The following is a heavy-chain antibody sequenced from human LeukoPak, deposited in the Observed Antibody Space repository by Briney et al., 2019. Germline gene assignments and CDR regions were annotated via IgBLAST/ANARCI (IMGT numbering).Heavy chain of an antibody. Sequence: PGGSLRLSCAASGFTFSTYNMDWVRQAPGKGLEWVSSITSSSSYIYYADSVKGRFTISRDNAKNSLYLQMNSLRAEDTAVYYCARDPYSGGYGDYYYYYMDLWGQGTTVTISS. D-gene: IGHD1-26*01. V-gene: IGHV3-21*01. CDR2: ITSSSSYI. J-gene: IGHJ6*03. CDR3: ARDPYSGGYGDYYYYYMDL. CDR1: GFTFSTYN.